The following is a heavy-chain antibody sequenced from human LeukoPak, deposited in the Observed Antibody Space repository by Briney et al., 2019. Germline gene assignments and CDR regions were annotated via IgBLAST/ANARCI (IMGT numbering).Heavy chain of an antibody. D-gene: IGHD6-19*01. Sequence: GASVKVSCKASGYTFTGYYMHWVRQAPGQGLEWMGRINPNSGGTNYAQKFQGRVTMTRDTSISTAYMELRSLRSDDTAVYYCARSLKAAVAPRDVWGKGTTVTVSS. V-gene: IGHV1-2*06. CDR3: ARSLKAAVAPRDV. CDR1: GYTFTGYY. CDR2: INPNSGGT. J-gene: IGHJ6*04.